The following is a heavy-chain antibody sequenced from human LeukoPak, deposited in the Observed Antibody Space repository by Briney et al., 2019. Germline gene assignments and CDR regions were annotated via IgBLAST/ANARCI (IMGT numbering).Heavy chain of an antibody. D-gene: IGHD3-3*01. J-gene: IGHJ4*02. CDR1: GVSTSSGNYY. CDR2: ISSSGNT. Sequence: SETLSLTCTVSGVSTSSGNYYWGWLRQPPGKGLGWIGGISSSGNTYYNPSLKSRITISIDTSKNHFSLKLSSVTAADTAVYYCARLGAGPTYYDFWSGYSSFYFDYWGQGTLVTVSS. CDR3: ARLGAGPTYYDFWSGYSSFYFDY. V-gene: IGHV4-39*02.